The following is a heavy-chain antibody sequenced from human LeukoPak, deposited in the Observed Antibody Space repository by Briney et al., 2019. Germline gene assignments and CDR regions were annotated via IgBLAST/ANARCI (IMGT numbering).Heavy chain of an antibody. Sequence: GASVKVSCKASGYTFTGYYMHWVRQAPGQGLEWMGWINTNSGGTNFAQKFQGRVTMTSDTSISTAYMELSRLRSDDTAVYYCAREYYGRALDPWGQGTLVTVSS. CDR2: INTNSGGT. CDR1: GYTFTGYY. D-gene: IGHD2-21*01. J-gene: IGHJ5*02. V-gene: IGHV1-2*02. CDR3: AREYYGRALDP.